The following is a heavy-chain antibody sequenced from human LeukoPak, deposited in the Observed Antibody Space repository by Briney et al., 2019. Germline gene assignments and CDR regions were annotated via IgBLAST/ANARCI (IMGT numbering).Heavy chain of an antibody. CDR2: IFYNANT. CDR1: GGSISIGGYY. CDR3: VRDFDSYNAFDI. Sequence: SETLSLTCTVSGGSISIGGYYWSWIRQHPGKGLEWIGYIFYNANTYYNPTLKSRLTISGATSENQFSLKLSTVTAADTAEYYCVRDFDSYNAFDIWGQGTMVTVSS. J-gene: IGHJ3*02. V-gene: IGHV4-31*03. D-gene: IGHD3-22*01.